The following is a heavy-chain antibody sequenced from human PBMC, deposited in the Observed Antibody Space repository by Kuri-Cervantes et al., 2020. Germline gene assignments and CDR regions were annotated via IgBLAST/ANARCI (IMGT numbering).Heavy chain of an antibody. CDR3: AKGVGYSYGYRLHYFDY. D-gene: IGHD5-18*01. J-gene: IGHJ4*02. V-gene: IGHV1-18*01. CDR1: GYTFTSYG. CDR2: ISAYNGDT. Sequence: ASVKVSCKASGYTFTSYGISWVRQAPGQGLEWMGWISAYNGDTNYAQKLQGRVTMTTDTSTSTAYMELRSLRSDDTAVYYCAKGVGYSYGYRLHYFDYWGQGTLVTVSS.